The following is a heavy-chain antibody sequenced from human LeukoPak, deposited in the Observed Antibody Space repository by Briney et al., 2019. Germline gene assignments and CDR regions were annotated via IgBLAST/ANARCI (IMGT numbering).Heavy chain of an antibody. CDR2: ISGSGDNT. CDR1: GFTFSGFG. Sequence: GGSLRLSCAASGFTFSGFGMSWVRRTPGKGLEWVSGISGSGDNTLYADSVKGRFTISRDNSNNTLYLQMNTLTAEDTALYYCAKMKAPPLPKSYMHVCGQGPTVTVSS. J-gene: IGHJ6*01. CDR3: AKMKAPPLPKSYMHV. V-gene: IGHV3-23*01.